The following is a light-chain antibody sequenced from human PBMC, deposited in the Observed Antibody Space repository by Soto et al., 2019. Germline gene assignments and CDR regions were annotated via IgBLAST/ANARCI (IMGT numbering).Light chain of an antibody. J-gene: IGKJ1*01. CDR3: QHYNSYSEA. CDR1: QDISGY. CDR2: AAS. Sequence: DIQLTQSPSFLSASVGDRVTITCRASQDISGYLAWYQQKPGKAPKLLIYAASTLQSGVPSRFSGSGSGTEFTLTISSLQPDDFATYYCQHYNSYSEAFGQGTKVELK. V-gene: IGKV1-9*01.